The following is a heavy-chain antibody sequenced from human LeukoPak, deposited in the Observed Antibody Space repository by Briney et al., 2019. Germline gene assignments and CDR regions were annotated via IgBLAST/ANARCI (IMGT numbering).Heavy chain of an antibody. D-gene: IGHD6-19*01. Sequence: AVSLRLSCAASAFTFSSYAMSWVPQAPGNELEWVSAISGSGGSTYYADSVKGRFTISRDNSKNTLYLQMNSLRAEDTAVYYCAKAAKHSGWPVFDYWGQGTLVTVSS. CDR2: ISGSGGST. CDR3: AKAAKHSGWPVFDY. J-gene: IGHJ4*02. V-gene: IGHV3-23*01. CDR1: AFTFSSYA.